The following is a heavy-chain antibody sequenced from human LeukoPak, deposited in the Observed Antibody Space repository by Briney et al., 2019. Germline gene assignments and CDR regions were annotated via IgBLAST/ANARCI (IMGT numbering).Heavy chain of an antibody. CDR3: AKCISLNWFDP. V-gene: IGHV4-4*07. CDR2: IYTSGST. D-gene: IGHD2-8*01. J-gene: IGHJ5*02. Sequence: SETLSLTCTVSGGSISSYYWSWIRQPAGKGLEWIGRIYTSGSTNYNPSLKSRVTMSVDTSENQFSLKLSSVTAANTAVYYCAKCISLNWFDPWGQGTLVTVSS. CDR1: GGSISSYY.